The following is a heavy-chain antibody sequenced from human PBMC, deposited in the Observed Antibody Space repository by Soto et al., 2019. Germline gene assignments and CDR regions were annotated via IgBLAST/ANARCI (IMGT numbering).Heavy chain of an antibody. Sequence: SETLSLTCTVSGGSVSSGSYYWSWIRQPPGKGLEWIGYIYYSGSTNYNPSLKSRVTISVDTSKNQFSLKLSSMTAADTAVYYCARDRLNYDFWSGYQPRDAFDIWGQGTMVTVSS. V-gene: IGHV4-61*01. CDR2: IYYSGST. D-gene: IGHD3-3*01. J-gene: IGHJ3*02. CDR1: GGSVSSGSYY. CDR3: ARDRLNYDFWSGYQPRDAFDI.